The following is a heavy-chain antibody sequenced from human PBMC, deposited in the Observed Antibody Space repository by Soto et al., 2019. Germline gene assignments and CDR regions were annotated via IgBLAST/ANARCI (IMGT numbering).Heavy chain of an antibody. D-gene: IGHD2-2*01. J-gene: IGHJ4*02. CDR2: ISTDGSST. Sequence: EVQLVESGGGLVQPGGSLRLSCAATGFTFSTYWMHWVRQGPGKGLVWVSRISTDGSSTTYADSVKGRFTISSEDPKNTLYLQMTSLRAEDTAVYYCARATGSIQPFDYWGQRSLGTVSS. CDR3: ARATGSIQPFDY. CDR1: GFTFSTYW. V-gene: IGHV3-74*01.